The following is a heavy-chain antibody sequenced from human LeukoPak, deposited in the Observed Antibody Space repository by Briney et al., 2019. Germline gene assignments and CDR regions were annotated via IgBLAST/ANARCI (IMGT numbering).Heavy chain of an antibody. Sequence: GASVKVSCKASGGTFSSYAISWVRQAPGQGLEWMGGIIPIFGTANYAQKFQGRVTITADESTSTAYMELSSLRSEDTAVYYCAREGYCSSTSCYTYWFDPWGQGTLVTVSS. CDR3: AREGYCSSTSCYTYWFDP. J-gene: IGHJ5*02. CDR2: IIPIFGTA. CDR1: GGTFSSYA. V-gene: IGHV1-69*13. D-gene: IGHD2-2*02.